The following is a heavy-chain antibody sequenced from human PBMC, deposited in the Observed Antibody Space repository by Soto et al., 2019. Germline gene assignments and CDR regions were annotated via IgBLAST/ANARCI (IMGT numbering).Heavy chain of an antibody. Sequence: QVQLVESGGGVVQPGRSLRLSCAASGFSFRSYGMHWVREAPGKGLEWVALISLDGSNKYYADSVKGRFTISRDNSKNTLDLQMNGLGVEDTAVYYCAGALRGAMDVWGQGTTVTVSS. J-gene: IGHJ6*02. CDR1: GFSFRSYG. CDR2: ISLDGSNK. CDR3: AGALRGAMDV. V-gene: IGHV3-30*03.